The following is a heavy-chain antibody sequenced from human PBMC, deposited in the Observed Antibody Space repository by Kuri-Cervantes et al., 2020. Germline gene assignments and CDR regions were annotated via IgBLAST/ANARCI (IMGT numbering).Heavy chain of an antibody. D-gene: IGHD6-19*01. CDR2: MNPNSGNT. V-gene: IGHV1-8*02. J-gene: IGHJ4*02. Sequence: ASVKVSCKASGGTFSSYAISWVRQATGQGLEWMGWMNPNSGNTGYAQKFQGRVTMTRNTSISTAYMELSSLRSEDTAVYYCARRSVAGTGFDYWGQGTLVTVSS. CDR1: GGTFSSYA. CDR3: ARRSVAGTGFDY.